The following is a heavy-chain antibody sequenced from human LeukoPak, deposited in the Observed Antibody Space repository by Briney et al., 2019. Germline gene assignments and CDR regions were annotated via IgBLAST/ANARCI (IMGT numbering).Heavy chain of an antibody. J-gene: IGHJ4*02. CDR2: ISSNGGST. D-gene: IGHD6-19*01. CDR1: GFTFSTYA. CDR3: ARAYNSGWTFDY. Sequence: PVGSLRLSCAASGFTFSTYAMHWVRQAPGKGLEYVSAISSNGGSTYYASSVKGRFTISRDNSKNTLYLQMGRLRAEDMAVYYCARAYNSGWTFDYWGQGTLVTVSS. V-gene: IGHV3-64*01.